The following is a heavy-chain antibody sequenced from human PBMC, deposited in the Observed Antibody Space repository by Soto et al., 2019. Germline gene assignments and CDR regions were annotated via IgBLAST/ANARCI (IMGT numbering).Heavy chain of an antibody. D-gene: IGHD4-17*01. J-gene: IGHJ4*01. CDR2: MNPKCGYT. V-gene: IGHV1-8*01. Sequence: QVQLVQSGAEVKKPGASVKVSCKTSGYTFTRYDINWVRQATGQGLEWMGWMNPKCGYTGSAQRFQGRITMTRDTSISTAYMELSSLRSEDTAMYYCARTDGDLDYGGQGTLVTVSS. CDR1: GYTFTRYD. CDR3: ARTDGDLDY.